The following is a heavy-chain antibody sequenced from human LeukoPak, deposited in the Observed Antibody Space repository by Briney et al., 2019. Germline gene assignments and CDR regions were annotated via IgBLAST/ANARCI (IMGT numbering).Heavy chain of an antibody. Sequence: ASVKVSCKASGYTFTSYAMHWVRQAPGQRLEWMGWINAGNGNTKYSQEFQGRVTITRDTSASTAYMELSSLRSEDMAVYYCARASTTVTTLGAFDIWGQGTMVTVSS. CDR3: ARASTTVTTLGAFDI. J-gene: IGHJ3*02. CDR2: INAGNGNT. CDR1: GYTFTSYA. D-gene: IGHD4-17*01. V-gene: IGHV1-3*03.